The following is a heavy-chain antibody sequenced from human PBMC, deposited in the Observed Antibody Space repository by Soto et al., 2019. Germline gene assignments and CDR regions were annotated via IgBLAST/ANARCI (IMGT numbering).Heavy chain of an antibody. D-gene: IGHD3-10*01. CDR1: GGSFSGYY. V-gene: IGHV4-34*01. J-gene: IGHJ4*02. CDR3: ATGPSGSYSHFDY. Sequence: SETLSLTCAVYGGSFSGYYWSWIRQPPGKGLEWIGEINHSGSTNYNPSLKSRVTISVDTSKNQFSLKLSSVTAADTAVYYCATGPSGSYSHFDYWGQGTLVTVSS. CDR2: INHSGST.